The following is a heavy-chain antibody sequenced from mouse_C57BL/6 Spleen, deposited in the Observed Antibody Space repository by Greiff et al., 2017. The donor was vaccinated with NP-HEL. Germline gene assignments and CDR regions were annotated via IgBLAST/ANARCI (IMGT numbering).Heavy chain of an antibody. J-gene: IGHJ2*01. CDR3: ATPRYDYDDGGDD. CDR1: GYTFTSYW. D-gene: IGHD2-4*01. Sequence: QVQLQQPGAELVKPGASVKVSCKASGYTFTSYWMHWVKQRPGQGLEWIGRIHPSDSDTNYNQKFKGKATLTVDKSSSTAYMQLSSLTSEDSAVYYCATPRYDYDDGGDDWGQGTTLTVSS. CDR2: IHPSDSDT. V-gene: IGHV1-74*01.